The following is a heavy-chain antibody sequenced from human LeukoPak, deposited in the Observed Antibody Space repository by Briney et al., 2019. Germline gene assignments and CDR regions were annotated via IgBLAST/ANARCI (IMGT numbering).Heavy chain of an antibody. V-gene: IGHV4-59*08. Sequence: PSETLSLTCTVSGGSISSYYWSWIRQPPGKGLEWIGYIYYSGSTNYNPSLKSRVTISVDTSKNQFSLKLSSVTAADTAVYYCARLARGPFDYWGQGTLVTVSS. CDR3: ARLARGPFDY. CDR2: IYYSGST. CDR1: GGSISSYY. J-gene: IGHJ4*02.